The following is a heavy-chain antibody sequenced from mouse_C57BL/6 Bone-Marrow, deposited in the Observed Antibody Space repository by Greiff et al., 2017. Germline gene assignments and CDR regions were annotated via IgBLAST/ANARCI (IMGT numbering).Heavy chain of an antibody. V-gene: IGHV14-4*01. CDR3: TFTTVVAPFAY. CDR1: GFNIKDDY. Sequence: VQLQQSGAELVRPGASVKLSCTASGFNIKDDYMHWVKQRPEQGLEWIGWIDPENGDTEYASKFQGKATITADTSSNTAYLRLSSLTSEDTAVYYCTFTTVVAPFAYGCQGNLVTVSA. D-gene: IGHD1-1*01. CDR2: IDPENGDT. J-gene: IGHJ3*01.